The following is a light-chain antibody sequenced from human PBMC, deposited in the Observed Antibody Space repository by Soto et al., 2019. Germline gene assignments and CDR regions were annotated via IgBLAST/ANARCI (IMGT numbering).Light chain of an antibody. V-gene: IGKV1-8*01. CDR1: QDISSY. J-gene: IGKJ1*01. CDR3: QQYYSYPWT. CDR2: AAS. Sequence: AIRMTQSPSSLSASTGDRVTITCRASQDISSYLAWYQQKPGKAPKLLIYAASNLQSGVPSRFSGSGSGTDFTLTISCLQSEDFATYYCQQYYSYPWTFGQGTKVDIK.